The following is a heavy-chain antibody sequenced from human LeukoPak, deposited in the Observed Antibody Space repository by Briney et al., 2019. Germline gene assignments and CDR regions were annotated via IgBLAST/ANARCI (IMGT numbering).Heavy chain of an antibody. D-gene: IGHD3-22*01. J-gene: IGHJ4*02. CDR3: ARGVKSVGDSYYYDSSGYYYFDY. V-gene: IGHV4-59*01. CDR1: GGSISSYY. Sequence: KPSETLSLTCTVSGGSISSYYWSWIRQPPGKGLEWIGYIYYSGSTNYNPSLKSRVTISVDTSKNQFSLRLSSVTAADTAVYYCARGVKSVGDSYYYDSSGYYYFDYWGQGTLVTVSA. CDR2: IYYSGST.